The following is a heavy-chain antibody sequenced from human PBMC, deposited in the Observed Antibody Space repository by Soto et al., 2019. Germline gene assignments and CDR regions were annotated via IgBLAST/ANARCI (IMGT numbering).Heavy chain of an antibody. Sequence: QVQLVQSGAEVKKPGSSVKVSCKASGGTFSSYAISWVRQAPGQGLEGVGGILPIFGTANYAQKFEGRVTITADESTSTAYMELSSLRSEDTAVYYCARGDVTTMVIRYYYGMDVWGQGTTVTVSS. CDR2: ILPIFGTA. CDR1: GGTFSSYA. D-gene: IGHD5-12*01. CDR3: ARGDVTTMVIRYYYGMDV. J-gene: IGHJ6*02. V-gene: IGHV1-69*12.